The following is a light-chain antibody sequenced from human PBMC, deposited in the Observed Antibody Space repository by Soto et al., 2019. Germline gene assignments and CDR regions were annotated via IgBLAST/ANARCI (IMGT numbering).Light chain of an antibody. CDR2: DVS. Sequence: QSVLTQPASVSGSPGQSITISCTGTSSDVGGYNYVSWYQQHPGKAPKLMIYDVSNRPSGVSNRFSGSKSGNTASLTISGLQAEDEADYYCSSDTSSSTNVFGNGTKVTVL. CDR3: SSDTSSSTNV. J-gene: IGLJ1*01. CDR1: SSDVGGYNY. V-gene: IGLV2-14*01.